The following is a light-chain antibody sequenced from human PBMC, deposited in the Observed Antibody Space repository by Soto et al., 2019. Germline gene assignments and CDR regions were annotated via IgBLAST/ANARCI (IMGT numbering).Light chain of an antibody. CDR3: QQYYSYPPIT. V-gene: IGKV1-8*01. Sequence: IQMTQSPSSVSASVGDRVTITCRASQGISSYLAWYQQKPGKAPKLLIYAASTLQSGVPSRFSGSGSGTDFTLSISCLQSEDFATYYCQQYYSYPPITFGQGTRLEIK. CDR1: QGISSY. J-gene: IGKJ5*01. CDR2: AAS.